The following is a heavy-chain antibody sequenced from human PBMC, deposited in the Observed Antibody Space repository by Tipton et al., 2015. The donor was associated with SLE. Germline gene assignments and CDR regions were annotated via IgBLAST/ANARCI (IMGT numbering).Heavy chain of an antibody. D-gene: IGHD2-21*01. CDR1: GFTFDDYA. CDR3: ARGRQVVVIAPVDY. CDR2: ISWNSGTI. V-gene: IGHV3-9*01. Sequence: RSLRLSCATSGFTFDDYAMHWVRQAPGKGLEWVSGISWNSGTIVYADSVKGRLTISRDNAKNSLYLRMNSLRAEDTALYYCARGRQVVVIAPVDYWGQGTLITVSS. J-gene: IGHJ4*02.